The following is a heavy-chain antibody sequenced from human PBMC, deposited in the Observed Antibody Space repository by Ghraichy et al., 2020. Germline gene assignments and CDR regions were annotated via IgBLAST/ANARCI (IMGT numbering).Heavy chain of an antibody. Sequence: SETQSLTCTVSGGSISSNYWSWIRQPPGKGLEWIGYIYYSGSTNYNPSLKSRVTISVDTSKNQFSLKLSSVTAADTAVYYCARSTYYYDSSGYKYYFDYWGQGTLVTVSS. CDR3: ARSTYYYDSSGYKYYFDY. D-gene: IGHD3-22*01. CDR1: GGSISSNY. CDR2: IYYSGST. V-gene: IGHV4-59*01. J-gene: IGHJ4*02.